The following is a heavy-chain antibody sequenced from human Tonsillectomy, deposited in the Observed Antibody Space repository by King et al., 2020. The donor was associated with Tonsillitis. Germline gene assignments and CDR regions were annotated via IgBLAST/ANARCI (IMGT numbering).Heavy chain of an antibody. CDR1: GFTFDDYA. CDR3: TKAIFGMITPFDS. Sequence: VQLVESGGGLVQPGRSLRLSCAASGFTFDDYAMHWVRHAPGKGLEWVSSINWNSVSIGYADSVKGRFSISRDNGKNSLYLQMNSLRAEDTALYYCTKAIFGMITPFDSWGQGTLVTVSS. D-gene: IGHD3-3*01. V-gene: IGHV3-9*01. J-gene: IGHJ4*02. CDR2: INWNSVSI.